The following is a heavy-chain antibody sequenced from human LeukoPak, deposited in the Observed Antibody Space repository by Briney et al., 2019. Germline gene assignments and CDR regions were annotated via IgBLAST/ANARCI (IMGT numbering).Heavy chain of an antibody. J-gene: IGHJ4*02. V-gene: IGHV3-73*01. D-gene: IGHD5-18*01. CDR2: IRSKANSYAT. CDR3: TSGSTAMNDY. Sequence: GGSLKLSCAASGFTLSGSAMHWVRQASGKGLEWVGRIRSKANSYATAYAASVKGRFTISIDDSKNTAYLQMNSLKTEDTAVYYCTSGSTAMNDYWGQGTLVTVSS. CDR1: GFTLSGSA.